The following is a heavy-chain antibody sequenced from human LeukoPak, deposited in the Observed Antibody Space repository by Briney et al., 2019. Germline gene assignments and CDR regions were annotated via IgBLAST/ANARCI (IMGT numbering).Heavy chain of an antibody. V-gene: IGHV1-8*02. CDR2: MNPNSGNT. CDR1: GGTFSSYA. J-gene: IGHJ3*02. CDR3: AREYYYDSSGSDAFDI. Sequence: RRASVKVSCKASGGTFSSYAISWVRQATGQGLEWMGWMNPNSGNTGYAQKFQGRVTMTRNTSISTAYMELSSLRSEDTAVYYCAREYYYDSSGSDAFDIWGQGTMVTVSS. D-gene: IGHD3-22*01.